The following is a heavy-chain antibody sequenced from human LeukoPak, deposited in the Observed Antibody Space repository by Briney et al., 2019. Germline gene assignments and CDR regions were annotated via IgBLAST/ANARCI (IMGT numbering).Heavy chain of an antibody. Sequence: SETLSLTCAFSGGSFSGYSWSWIRQTPGQGLEWIGETNHRGSANYNPSPKSRVTISVDASKSQFSLKLSSVTAADTAVYYCARVSRWFLAVAGYADFWGQGTQVTVSS. J-gene: IGHJ4*02. CDR1: GGSFSGYS. CDR3: ARVSRWFLAVAGYADF. CDR2: TNHRGSA. D-gene: IGHD6-19*01. V-gene: IGHV4-34*01.